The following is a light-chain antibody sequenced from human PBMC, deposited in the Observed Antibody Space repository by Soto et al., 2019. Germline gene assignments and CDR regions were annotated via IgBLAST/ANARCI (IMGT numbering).Light chain of an antibody. V-gene: IGKV3D-20*01. Sequence: EIVVTQSPATLSLSPGERATLSCGASQTISNNFLAWYQQRPGLAPRLLIYDASNRAAGIPDRFSGSGSGTDFTLTISRLEPEDFAVYYCQQFDKLITFGGGTKVEI. CDR1: QTISNNF. CDR3: QQFDKLIT. J-gene: IGKJ4*01. CDR2: DAS.